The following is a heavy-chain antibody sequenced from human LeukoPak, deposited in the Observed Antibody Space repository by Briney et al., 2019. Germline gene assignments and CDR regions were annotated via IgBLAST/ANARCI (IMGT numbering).Heavy chain of an antibody. D-gene: IGHD5-12*01. J-gene: IGHJ3*02. CDR3: ARDLYSGHEGNAFDI. Sequence: SVKVSCKASGGTFSSYAITWVRQAPGQGLEWMGRIIPILGIANYAQKFQGRVTIIADKSTSTVYMELSSLRSEDTAVYYCARDLYSGHEGNAFDIWGQGTMVTVSS. CDR1: GGTFSSYA. CDR2: IIPILGIA. V-gene: IGHV1-69*04.